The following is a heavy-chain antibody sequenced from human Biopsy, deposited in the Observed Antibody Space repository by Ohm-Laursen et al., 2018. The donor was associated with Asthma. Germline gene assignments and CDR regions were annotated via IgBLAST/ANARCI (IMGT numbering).Heavy chain of an antibody. CDR2: ISFDGSNE. D-gene: IGHD3-10*01. CDR3: AKDERLYYGSDSKYMQPVPLGD. J-gene: IGHJ4*02. CDR1: GFSFSNFG. V-gene: IGHV3-30*18. Sequence: SLRLSCAASGFSFSNFGMHWVRQAPGKGLEWVAVISFDGSNEDYADSVKGRFTISRDNSKNTLSLEMNSLRPEDTAVYYCAKDERLYYGSDSKYMQPVPLGDWGQGTLVIVSA.